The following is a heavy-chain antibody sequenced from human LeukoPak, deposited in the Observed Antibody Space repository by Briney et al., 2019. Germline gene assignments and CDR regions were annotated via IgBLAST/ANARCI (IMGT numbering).Heavy chain of an antibody. CDR3: ERWDRDRGVFVY. J-gene: IGHJ4*02. Sequence: HGESLKISCKGSGYSFTSYWIGWVRQMPGKGLEWMGIIYPGDSDTRYSPSFQGQVTISADKSISTAYLQWSSLKASDTARHYCERWDRDRGVFVYWGLGTLVTVSS. D-gene: IGHD1-14*01. CDR2: IYPGDSDT. CDR1: GYSFTSYW. V-gene: IGHV5-51*01.